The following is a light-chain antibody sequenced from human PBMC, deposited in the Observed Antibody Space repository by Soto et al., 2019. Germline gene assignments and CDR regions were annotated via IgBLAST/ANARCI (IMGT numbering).Light chain of an antibody. CDR1: SSNIGSNT. Sequence: QSVLTQSPSVSGTPGQRVNMSCSGSSSNIGSNTVNWYQQLPGTAPKLLIYSNNQRPSGVPDRFSGSKSGTSASLAISGLQSEDEADYYCAAWDDSLNGHWVFGGGTKLTVL. V-gene: IGLV1-44*01. CDR2: SNN. CDR3: AAWDDSLNGHWV. J-gene: IGLJ3*02.